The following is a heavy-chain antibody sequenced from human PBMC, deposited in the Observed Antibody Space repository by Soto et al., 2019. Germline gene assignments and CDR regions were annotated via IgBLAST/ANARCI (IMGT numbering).Heavy chain of an antibody. CDR1: GGTFSSYA. J-gene: IGHJ5*02. Sequence: SVKVSCKASGGTFSSYAISWVRQAPGQGLEWMGGIIPIFGTANYAQKFQGRVTITADESTSTAYMELSSLRSEDTAVYYCARAQIRRDGYNFNWFDPWGQGTLVTVSS. CDR3: ARAQIRRDGYNFNWFDP. D-gene: IGHD5-12*01. CDR2: IIPIFGTA. V-gene: IGHV1-69*13.